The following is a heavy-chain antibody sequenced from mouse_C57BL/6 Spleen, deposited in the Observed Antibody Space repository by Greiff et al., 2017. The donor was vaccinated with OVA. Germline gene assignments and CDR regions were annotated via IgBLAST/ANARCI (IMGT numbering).Heavy chain of an antibody. J-gene: IGHJ3*01. V-gene: IGHV1-50*01. CDR1: GYTFTSYW. Sequence: QVQLQQPGAELVKPGASVKLSCKASGYTFTSYWMQWVKQRPGQGLEWIGEIDPSDSYTNYNQKFKGKATLTVDTSSSTAYMQLSSLTSEDSAVYYCARDYYGNFRFAYWGQGTLVTVSA. CDR2: IDPSDSYT. D-gene: IGHD2-1*01. CDR3: ARDYYGNFRFAY.